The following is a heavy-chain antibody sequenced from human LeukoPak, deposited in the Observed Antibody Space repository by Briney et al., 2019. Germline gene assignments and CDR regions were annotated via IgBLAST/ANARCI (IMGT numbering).Heavy chain of an antibody. CDR2: ISRSSIYI. CDR3: ARDFGAIAAAGKYYYYYYMDV. CDR1: GFTFNNYN. V-gene: IGHV3-21*01. Sequence: GGSLRLSCAASGFTFNNYNMNWVRQAPGKGLEWVSSISRSSIYIYYADSVKGRFTISRDNAENSLYLQMNSLRAEDTAVYYCARDFGAIAAAGKYYYYYYMDVWGKGTTVTVSS. J-gene: IGHJ6*03. D-gene: IGHD6-13*01.